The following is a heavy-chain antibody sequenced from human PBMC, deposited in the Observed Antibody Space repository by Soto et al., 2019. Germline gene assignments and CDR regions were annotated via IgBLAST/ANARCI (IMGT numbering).Heavy chain of an antibody. V-gene: IGHV1-69*12. CDR3: ARGRPYGDYLGGMDV. J-gene: IGHJ6*02. Sequence: QVQLVQSGAEVKKPGSSVKVSCKASGGTFSSYAISWVRQAPGQGLEWMGGIIPIFGTANYAQKFQGRVTIXXDXSXXTAYMELSSLRSEDTAVYYCARGRPYGDYLGGMDVWGQGTTVTVSS. CDR1: GGTFSSYA. CDR2: IIPIFGTA. D-gene: IGHD4-17*01.